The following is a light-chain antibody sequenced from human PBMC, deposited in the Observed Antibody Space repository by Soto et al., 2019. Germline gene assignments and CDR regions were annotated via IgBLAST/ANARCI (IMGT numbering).Light chain of an antibody. J-gene: IGKJ4*01. Sequence: IVMTQSPATLSVSPGERATLSCRASESVSSNLAWYQQKPGQTPKLLIYVASTRATGIPARLSGSGSGTEFTLTISSLQSEDFAVYYCQQYNGWPLTFGGGTKVEF. CDR3: QQYNGWPLT. V-gene: IGKV3-15*01. CDR2: VAS. CDR1: ESVSSN.